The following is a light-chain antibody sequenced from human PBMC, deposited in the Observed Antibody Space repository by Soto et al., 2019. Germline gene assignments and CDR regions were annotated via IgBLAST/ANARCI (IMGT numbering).Light chain of an antibody. Sequence: EIVLTQSPGTLSLSPGERATLSCRASQSVSSSNLAWYQQKPGQAPRLLIYDVSTRATGIPARFSGSGSGTEFTLTISSLQSEDFAVYYCQQYNNWPQTFGQGTTVDIK. CDR1: QSVSSSN. CDR2: DVS. J-gene: IGKJ1*01. V-gene: IGKV3D-15*01. CDR3: QQYNNWPQT.